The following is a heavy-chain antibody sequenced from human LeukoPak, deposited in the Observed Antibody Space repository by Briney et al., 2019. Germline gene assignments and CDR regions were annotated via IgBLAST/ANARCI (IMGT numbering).Heavy chain of an antibody. CDR1: EFTFSGYA. D-gene: IGHD6-19*01. V-gene: IGHV3-23*01. Sequence: GGSLRLSCAASEFTFSGYAMTWVRQAPGKGLEWVSSISAGGDNTYYADSVKGRFTISRDNSKSTVYLQMNSLRAEDTAVYYCAKARIAVAGPFDYWGQGTLVTVSS. CDR3: AKARIAVAGPFDY. J-gene: IGHJ4*02. CDR2: ISAGGDNT.